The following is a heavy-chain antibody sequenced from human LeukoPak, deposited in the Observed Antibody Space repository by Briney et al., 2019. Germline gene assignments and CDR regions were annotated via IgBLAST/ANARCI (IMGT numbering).Heavy chain of an antibody. J-gene: IGHJ6*03. Sequence: GGSLRLSCATSGFSFSSHWMSWVRQAPGKGLEWVAFIRYDGSNKYYADSVKGRFTVSRDNSKNTLYLQMNSLRAEDTAVYYCAKNPSVVITTLYYYYYMDVWGKGTTVTVSS. V-gene: IGHV3-30*02. CDR1: GFSFSSHW. D-gene: IGHD3-22*01. CDR2: IRYDGSNK. CDR3: AKNPSVVITTLYYYYYMDV.